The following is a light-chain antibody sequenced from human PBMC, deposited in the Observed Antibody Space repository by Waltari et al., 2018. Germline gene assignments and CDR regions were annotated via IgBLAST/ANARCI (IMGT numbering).Light chain of an antibody. CDR1: QGISSA. J-gene: IGKJ5*01. CDR2: DAS. CDR3: QQFKSYPIT. Sequence: AIQLTQSPSSLSASVGDRVTITCRASQGISSALAWYHQKSGKAPKHLIYDASSLESGVPSRFSGSGSGTDFTLTISSLQPEDFATYYCQQFKSYPITFGQGTRLEIK. V-gene: IGKV1-13*02.